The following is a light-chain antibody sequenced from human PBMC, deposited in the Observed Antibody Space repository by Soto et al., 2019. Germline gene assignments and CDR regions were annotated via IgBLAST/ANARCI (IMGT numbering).Light chain of an antibody. CDR2: GAS. Sequence: EIVLTQSPGTLSLSPGERATLSCRASQSLSKTYLAWYQKKPGQAPRLLIDGASSRATGTPDRFSGSGSGTDFTLTISRLEPEDFAVYYCQQHVSAPWTFGQGTKVEIK. CDR1: QSLSKTY. CDR3: QQHVSAPWT. V-gene: IGKV3-20*01. J-gene: IGKJ1*01.